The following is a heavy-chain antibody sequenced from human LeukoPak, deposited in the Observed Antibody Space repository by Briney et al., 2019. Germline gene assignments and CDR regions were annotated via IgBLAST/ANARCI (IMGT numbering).Heavy chain of an antibody. D-gene: IGHD6-19*01. CDR3: AKDKRNIGSGTLHDY. V-gene: IGHV3-23*01. J-gene: IGHJ4*02. CDR1: GFSISSYA. Sequence: TGGSLRLSCAASGFSISSYAMSWVRQAPGKGLEWVSAISGSGGSTYYADSVKGRFTISRDNSKNTLYLQMNSLRAEDTAVYYCAKDKRNIGSGTLHDYWGQGTLATVSS. CDR2: ISGSGGST.